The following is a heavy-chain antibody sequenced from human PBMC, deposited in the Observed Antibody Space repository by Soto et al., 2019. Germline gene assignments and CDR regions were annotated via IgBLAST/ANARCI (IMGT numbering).Heavy chain of an antibody. V-gene: IGHV4-59*01. Sequence: QVQLQESGPGLVKPSETLSLTCSVSGDSISSYYYNWIRQSPGKGLEWIGYVYYSGPTNYNPSLKSRVTISVDTSRDEISLTLDFVTAADTAVYYCARSRLFSGFDDAFDIWGQGAMVTVSA. D-gene: IGHD1-26*01. CDR1: GDSISSYY. CDR3: ARSRLFSGFDDAFDI. CDR2: VYYSGPT. J-gene: IGHJ3*02.